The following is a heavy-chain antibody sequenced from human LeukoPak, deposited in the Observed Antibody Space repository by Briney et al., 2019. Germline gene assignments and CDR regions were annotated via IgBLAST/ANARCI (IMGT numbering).Heavy chain of an antibody. CDR1: GYTLTSYY. V-gene: IGHV1-46*01. CDR2: INPSGGST. D-gene: IGHD3-22*01. J-gene: IGHJ4*02. CDR3: ARDLDYYDSSGTLDY. Sequence: ASVKVSCKASGYTLTSYYMHWVRQAPGQGLEWMGIINPSGGSTSYAQKFQGRVTMTRDTSTSTVYMELSSLRSEDTAVYYCARDLDYYDSSGTLDYWGQGTLVTVSS.